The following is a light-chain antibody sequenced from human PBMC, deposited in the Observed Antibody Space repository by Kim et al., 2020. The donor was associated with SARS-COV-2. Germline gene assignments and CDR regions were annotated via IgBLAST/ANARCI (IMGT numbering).Light chain of an antibody. V-gene: IGKV1-5*03. CDR3: QQYNSSPWT. CDR2: KAS. Sequence: DIQMTQSPSTLSASVGDRVTITCRASQSISSWLAWYQQKPGKAPKLLIYKASSLESGVTSRFSGSGSGTEFTLTISSLQPDDFATYYCQQYNSSPWTFGQGTKVDIK. J-gene: IGKJ1*01. CDR1: QSISSW.